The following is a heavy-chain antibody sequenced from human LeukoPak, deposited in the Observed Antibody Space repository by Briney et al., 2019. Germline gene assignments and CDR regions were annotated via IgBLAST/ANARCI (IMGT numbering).Heavy chain of an antibody. CDR3: ARGIGIRSGYVVY. Sequence: SETLSLTCAVYGGSFSGYYWSWIRQPPGKGLEWIGEINHSGSTNYNPSLKSRVTISVDTSKSQFSLKLSSVTAADTSVYYCARGIGIRSGYVVYWGQGTLVTVHS. CDR1: GGSFSGYY. V-gene: IGHV4-34*01. D-gene: IGHD3-3*01. J-gene: IGHJ4*01. CDR2: INHSGST.